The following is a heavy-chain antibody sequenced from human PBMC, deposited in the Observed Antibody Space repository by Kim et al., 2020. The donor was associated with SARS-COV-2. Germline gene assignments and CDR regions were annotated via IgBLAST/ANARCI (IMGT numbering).Heavy chain of an antibody. Sequence: GGSLRLSCAASGFTFSSYAMSWVRQAPGKGLEWVSAISGSGGSTYYADSVKGRFTISRDNSKNTLYLQMNSLRAEDTAVYYCAKRRRPSIVGAVDYWGQGSLVTVSS. CDR2: ISGSGGST. V-gene: IGHV3-23*01. D-gene: IGHD1-26*01. CDR3: AKRRRPSIVGAVDY. CDR1: GFTFSSYA. J-gene: IGHJ4*02.